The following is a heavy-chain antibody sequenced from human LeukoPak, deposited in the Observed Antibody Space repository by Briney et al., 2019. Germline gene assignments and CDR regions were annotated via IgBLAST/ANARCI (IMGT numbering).Heavy chain of an antibody. CDR3: ARQATGNYYYYYMDV. Sequence: SETLSLTCTVSGYSISSGHYWGWIRQPPGKGLEWIGSIFHSGSTYYNPSLKSRVTISVDTSKNQFSLKLSSVTAADTAVYYCARQATGNYYYYYMDVWGKGTTVTVSS. CDR1: GYSISSGHY. CDR2: IFHSGST. J-gene: IGHJ6*03. V-gene: IGHV4-38-2*02.